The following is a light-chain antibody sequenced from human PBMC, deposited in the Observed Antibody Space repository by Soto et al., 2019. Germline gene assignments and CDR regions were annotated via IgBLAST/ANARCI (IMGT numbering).Light chain of an antibody. V-gene: IGKV1-5*01. CDR1: QSISSW. J-gene: IGKJ4*01. CDR2: DAS. CDR3: QQYNSYTLT. Sequence: DIQMTQSPSTLSASVGDRVTITCRASQSISSWLAWYQQKPGKAPKLLIYDASSLESGVPSRFSGSGSGTEFTLTISSLQPDDFETYYCQQYNSYTLTFGGGTQVDIK.